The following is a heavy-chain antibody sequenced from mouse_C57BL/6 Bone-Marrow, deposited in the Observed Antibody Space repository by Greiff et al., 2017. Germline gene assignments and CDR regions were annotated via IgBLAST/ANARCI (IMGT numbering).Heavy chain of an antibody. J-gene: IGHJ2*01. Sequence: VQLQQSGAELVRPGTSVKVSCKASGYAFTNYLIEWVKQRPGQGLEWIGVINPGSGGTNYNEKFKGKATLTADKSSSTAYMQLSSLTSEDSAVYFCARFEITPDCWGEGTALTVSS. CDR2: INPGSGGT. V-gene: IGHV1-54*01. D-gene: IGHD1-1*01. CDR3: ARFEITPDC. CDR1: GYAFTNYL.